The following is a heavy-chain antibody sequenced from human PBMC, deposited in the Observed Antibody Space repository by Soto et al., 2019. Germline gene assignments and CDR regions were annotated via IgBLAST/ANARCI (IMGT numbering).Heavy chain of an antibody. D-gene: IGHD5-18*01. CDR2: MYHSGST. CDR1: GGSISSSNW. Sequence: QVQLQESGPGLVKPSGTLSLTCAVSGGSISSSNWWSWVRQPPGKGLEWIGEMYHSGSTNYNPSLKSRATISVDKSKNQFSLKLSSVTAADTAVYYYARAGGYSYVDYWGQGTLVTVSS. V-gene: IGHV4-4*02. J-gene: IGHJ4*02. CDR3: ARAGGYSYVDY.